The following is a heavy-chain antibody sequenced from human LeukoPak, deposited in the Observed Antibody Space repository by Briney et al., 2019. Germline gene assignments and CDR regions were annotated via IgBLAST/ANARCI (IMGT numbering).Heavy chain of an antibody. Sequence: SQTLSLTCAISGDSVSSNSAAWNWIRQSPSRGLEWLGRTYCRSKWYNEYAVSVKSRISINPDTSKNQFSLQLNSVTPGDTAVYYCARDSKWAFDIWGQGTMVTVSS. D-gene: IGHD2-8*01. CDR2: TYCRSKWYN. CDR1: GDSVSSNSAA. V-gene: IGHV6-1*01. J-gene: IGHJ3*02. CDR3: ARDSKWAFDI.